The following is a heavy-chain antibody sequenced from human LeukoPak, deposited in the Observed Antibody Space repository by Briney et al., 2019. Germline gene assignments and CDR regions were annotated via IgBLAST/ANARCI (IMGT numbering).Heavy chain of an antibody. D-gene: IGHD6-6*01. V-gene: IGHV3-53*01. Sequence: GGSLRLSRAACGFTVSNNYMSWVRQAPGKGLEWVSVIYSGGSTYYADSVKGRFTISRDNSKNTLYLQMNSLRAEDTAVYYCARECIAARPPYYYYYMDVWGKGTTVTVSS. CDR1: GFTVSNNY. CDR2: IYSGGST. CDR3: ARECIAARPPYYYYYMDV. J-gene: IGHJ6*03.